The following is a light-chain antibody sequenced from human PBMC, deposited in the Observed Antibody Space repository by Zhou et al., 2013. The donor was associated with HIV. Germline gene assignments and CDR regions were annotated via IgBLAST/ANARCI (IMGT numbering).Light chain of an antibody. J-gene: IGKJ2*01. CDR2: KAS. Sequence: DIQMTQSPSTLSASVGDRVTITCRASQRISSWLAWYQQKAGKAPKLLIYKASSLESGVPSRFSGSGSGTEFTLTISSLQPDDFATYYCQQYNRYSYTFGQGTKLEIK. V-gene: IGKV1-5*03. CDR3: QQYNRYSYT. CDR1: QRISSW.